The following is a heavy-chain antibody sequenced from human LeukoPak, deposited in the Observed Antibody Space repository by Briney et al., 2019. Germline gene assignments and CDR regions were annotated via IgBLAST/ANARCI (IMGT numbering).Heavy chain of an antibody. CDR1: GFTFSSYA. J-gene: IGHJ5*02. Sequence: GGSLRLSCAASGFTFSSYAMHWVRQAPGRGLEWVAVISYDGSNKYYTDSVRGRFTISRDNSKNTLYLQMNSLRAEDTAVYYCARGVNIAAAGYNWFDPWGQGTLVTVSS. D-gene: IGHD6-13*01. CDR3: ARGVNIAAAGYNWFDP. CDR2: ISYDGSNK. V-gene: IGHV3-30*04.